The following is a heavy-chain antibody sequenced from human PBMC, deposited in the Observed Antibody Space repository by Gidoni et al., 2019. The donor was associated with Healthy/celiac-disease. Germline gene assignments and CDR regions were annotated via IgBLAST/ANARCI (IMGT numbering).Heavy chain of an antibody. V-gene: IGHV1-69*06. CDR1: GGTFSSSP. CDR2: IIPIFGTA. J-gene: IGHJ4*02. CDR3: ARAPWVDTAMAHGGDDY. Sequence: QVQLVQSGAAVKKPGSSVKVSCKASGGTFSSSPISWVRQAPGQGLEWMGGIIPIFGTANYAQKFQGRVTITADKSTSTAYMELSSLRSEDTAVYYCARAPWVDTAMAHGGDDYWGQGTLVTVSS. D-gene: IGHD5-18*01.